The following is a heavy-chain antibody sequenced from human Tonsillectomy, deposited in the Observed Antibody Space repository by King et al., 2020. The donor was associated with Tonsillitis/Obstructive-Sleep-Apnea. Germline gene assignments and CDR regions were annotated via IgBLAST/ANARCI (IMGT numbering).Heavy chain of an antibody. CDR1: GYSFTSYW. V-gene: IGHV5-51*01. CDR3: AAHGDGSSWYHYFDY. D-gene: IGHD6-13*01. J-gene: IGHJ4*02. CDR2: IYPGDVDT. Sequence: QLVQSGAEVKKPGESLKIPCKGSGYSFTSYWIGWVRQMPGKGLEWMGIIYPGDVDTYSSPSFQGQVTISADKSVGTAYLQWSRLKAPETAMYYCAAHGDGSSWYHYFDYWGQGTLVTVSS.